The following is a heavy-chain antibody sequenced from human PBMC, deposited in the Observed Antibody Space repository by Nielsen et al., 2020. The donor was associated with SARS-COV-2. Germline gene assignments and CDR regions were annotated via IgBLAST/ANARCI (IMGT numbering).Heavy chain of an antibody. J-gene: IGHJ5*02. D-gene: IGHD1-14*01. V-gene: IGHV5-10-1*01. CDR1: GFSFTNYW. CDR2: IDPTDSHT. Sequence: GGSLRLSCKASGFSFTNYWISWVRQMPGTGLEWMGHIDPTDSHTNYSPSFQGHVTISADKSITTAYLQWSSLEASDSAMYYCARQPRSIISNWFDPWGQGTLVTVST. CDR3: ARQPRSIISNWFDP.